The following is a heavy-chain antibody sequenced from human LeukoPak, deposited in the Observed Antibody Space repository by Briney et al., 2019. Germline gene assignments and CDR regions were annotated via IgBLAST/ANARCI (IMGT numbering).Heavy chain of an antibody. CDR1: GFTFSNYA. Sequence: GGSLRLSCTTSGFTFSNYAMSWVRQAPGKGLEWVSAISGSGGSTYYADSVKGRFTISRDNSKNTLYLQMNSLRAEDTAVYYCAKNRLGYGGKTWGQGTLVTVSS. CDR3: AKNRLGYGGKT. D-gene: IGHD4-23*01. V-gene: IGHV3-23*01. CDR2: ISGSGGST. J-gene: IGHJ5*02.